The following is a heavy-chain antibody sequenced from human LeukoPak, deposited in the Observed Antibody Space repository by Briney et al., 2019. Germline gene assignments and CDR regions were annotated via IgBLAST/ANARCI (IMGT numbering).Heavy chain of an antibody. V-gene: IGHV1-2*02. CDR2: INPNSGDT. J-gene: IGHJ5*02. CDR3: ASRVLLWFGETET. Sequence: GASVKVSCKTSGYTFTGYYIHWVRQAPGQGLEWMGWINPNSGDTNYAQKFQGRVTMTRDMSTSTVYMELSSLRSEDTAVYYCASRVLLWFGETETWGQGTLVTVSS. D-gene: IGHD3-10*01. CDR1: GYTFTGYY.